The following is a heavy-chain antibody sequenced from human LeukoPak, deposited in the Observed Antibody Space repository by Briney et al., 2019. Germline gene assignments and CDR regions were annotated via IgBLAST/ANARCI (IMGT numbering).Heavy chain of an antibody. D-gene: IGHD5-24*01. Sequence: GGSLRLSCAASGFTFSDYYMSWIRQAPGKGLVWVSYISGNGNIIYYADSVKGRSTISRDNAKNTLFLQMNSLRAEDTALYYCARLPNYYFDYWDQGTLVTVSS. V-gene: IGHV3-11*01. CDR3: ARLPNYYFDY. CDR2: ISGNGNII. CDR1: GFTFSDYY. J-gene: IGHJ4*02.